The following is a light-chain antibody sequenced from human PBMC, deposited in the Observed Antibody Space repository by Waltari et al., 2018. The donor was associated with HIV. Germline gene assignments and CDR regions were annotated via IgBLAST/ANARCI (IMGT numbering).Light chain of an antibody. J-gene: IGKJ2*03. CDR1: QSLLHSNGYNY. Sequence: DIVMTQSPLSLPVTPGEPASISCRSSQSLLHSNGYNYLDWYLQKPGQSPHLLIYLGSNRASGVPDRFSGSGSGTDFTLKISRVEAEDVGVYYCMQALQTPYSFGQGTKLEIK. V-gene: IGKV2-28*01. CDR2: LGS. CDR3: MQALQTPYS.